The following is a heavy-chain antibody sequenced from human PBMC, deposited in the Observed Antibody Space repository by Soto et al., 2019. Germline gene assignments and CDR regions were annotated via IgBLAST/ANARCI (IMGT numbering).Heavy chain of an antibody. CDR2: INPNSGGA. J-gene: IGHJ6*02. D-gene: IGHD5-18*01. CDR3: ARERIQLWASYYYYGMDV. Sequence: GASVKVSCKASGYTFTGYYMHWVRQAPGQGLEWMGWINPNSGGANYAQKFQGWVTMTRDTSISTAYMELSRLRSDDTAVYYCARERIQLWASYYYYGMDVWGQGTTVTV. CDR1: GYTFTGYY. V-gene: IGHV1-2*04.